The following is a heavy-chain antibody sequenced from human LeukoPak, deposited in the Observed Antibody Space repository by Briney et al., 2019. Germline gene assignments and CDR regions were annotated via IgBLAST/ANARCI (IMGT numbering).Heavy chain of an antibody. Sequence: GGSLRLSCTGSGFTFRTYAFSWVRQAPGKGLEWVSATGFNGVTYYADSVKGRFTISRDNSKNALYLQMNGLRADDTAVYYCGIRDTSDYYVFWGQGTLVTVSS. D-gene: IGHD3-22*01. V-gene: IGHV3-23*01. J-gene: IGHJ4*02. CDR3: GIRDTSDYYVF. CDR2: TGFNGVT. CDR1: GFTFRTYA.